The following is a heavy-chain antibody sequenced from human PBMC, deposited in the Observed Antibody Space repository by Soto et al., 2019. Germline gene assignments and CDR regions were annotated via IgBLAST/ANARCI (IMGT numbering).Heavy chain of an antibody. Sequence: PSETLSLTCTVSGGSISSNYWSWIRQPPGKRLEWIGYIHYSGTTNYNPSLKSRVTISLDTSKNQFSLGLTSVTAADTAMYYCARGRGGFDSWGQGTMVTVSS. V-gene: IGHV4-59*01. CDR2: IHYSGTT. CDR3: ARGRGGFDS. D-gene: IGHD3-10*01. J-gene: IGHJ4*01. CDR1: GGSISSNY.